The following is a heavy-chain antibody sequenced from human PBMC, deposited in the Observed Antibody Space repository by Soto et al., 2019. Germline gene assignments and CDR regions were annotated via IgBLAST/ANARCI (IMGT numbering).Heavy chain of an antibody. V-gene: IGHV3-21*01. CDR3: ARDLGEVSDI. J-gene: IGHJ3*02. CDR1: VXPFRSSN. Sequence: GXSLSLPCTASVXPFRSSNMNWVRQAPGKGLHWCSSISSSSSYIFYADSVKGRFTISRDNAKNSLYLQMKSLRVEDTAVYYCARDLGEVSDISGQGTLVTLSS. D-gene: IGHD3-10*01. CDR2: ISSSSSYI.